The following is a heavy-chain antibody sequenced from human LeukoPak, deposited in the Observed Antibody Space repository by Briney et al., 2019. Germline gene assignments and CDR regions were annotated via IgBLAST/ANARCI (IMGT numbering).Heavy chain of an antibody. CDR2: TYDSGST. CDR3: ARQTGSGLFILP. Sequence: SETLSLTCAVSGGSISSSNWWSWVRQPPGKGLEWIGETYDSGSTKYNPSLKSRVTISVDKSKNQFSLRLTSVTAADTAVYYCARQTGSGLFILPGGQGTLVTVSS. D-gene: IGHD3/OR15-3a*01. V-gene: IGHV4-4*02. J-gene: IGHJ4*02. CDR1: GGSISSSNW.